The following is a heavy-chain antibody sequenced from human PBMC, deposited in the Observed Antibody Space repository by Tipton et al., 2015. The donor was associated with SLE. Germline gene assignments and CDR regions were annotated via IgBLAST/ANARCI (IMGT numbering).Heavy chain of an antibody. J-gene: IGHJ3*02. CDR3: ARRRTTVATGDALDI. CDR2: ISAHSGNT. V-gene: IGHV1-18*04. D-gene: IGHD4-23*01. CDR1: GHTFTSYG. Sequence: QLVQSGPEVKKPGASVKVSCKAAGHTFTSYGFSWVRQAPGQGLEWMGWISAHSGNTHYVQKLQGRVTMTTDTSTSTAYMELRSLRSDDTAVYYCARRRTTVATGDALDIWGQGTMVTVSS.